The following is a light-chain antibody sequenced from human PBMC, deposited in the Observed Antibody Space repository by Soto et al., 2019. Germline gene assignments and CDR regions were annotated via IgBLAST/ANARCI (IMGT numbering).Light chain of an antibody. V-gene: IGKV3-20*01. J-gene: IGKJ1*01. Sequence: EIVLTQSPGTLSLSPGERATLSCRASQSVSSIYLGWYQQKPGQAPRLLIYGASNRATGIPDRFSGSGSGTDFTLTISRLEPEDFAVYYCQQYGDSTGWTFGQGTKVEIK. CDR2: GAS. CDR3: QQYGDSTGWT. CDR1: QSVSSIY.